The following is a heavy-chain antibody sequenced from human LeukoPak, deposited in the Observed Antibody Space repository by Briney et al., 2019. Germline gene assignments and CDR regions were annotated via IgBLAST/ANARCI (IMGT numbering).Heavy chain of an antibody. CDR3: ARIRDGYNDAYDI. D-gene: IGHD5-24*01. J-gene: IGHJ3*02. Sequence: ASVKVSCKASGYTFTKSYIHWVRQAPGQRLEWMGLINPGGDNTKYAQNFQGGVTMTSDTSARTVYMELSSLSSEDTAIYYCARIRDGYNDAYDIWGQGTVVTVPS. CDR1: GYTFTKSY. CDR2: INPGGDNT. V-gene: IGHV1-46*01.